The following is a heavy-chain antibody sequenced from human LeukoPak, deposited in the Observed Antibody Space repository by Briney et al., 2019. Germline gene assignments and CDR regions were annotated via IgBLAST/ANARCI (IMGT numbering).Heavy chain of an antibody. V-gene: IGHV4-39*01. Sequence: SETLSLTCTVSGGSISSSSYYWGWIRQPPGKGLEWIGSIYYSGSTYYNPSLKSRVTISVDTSKNQFSLKLSSVTAADTAVYYCARRNSHYDFWSGSDYWGQGTLVTVSS. CDR1: GGSISSSSYY. J-gene: IGHJ4*02. CDR2: IYYSGST. D-gene: IGHD3-3*01. CDR3: ARRNSHYDFWSGSDY.